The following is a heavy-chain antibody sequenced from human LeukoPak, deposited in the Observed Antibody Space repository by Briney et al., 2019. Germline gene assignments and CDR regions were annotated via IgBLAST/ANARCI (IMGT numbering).Heavy chain of an antibody. CDR3: AKDVSPLRYFDWLPSD. D-gene: IGHD3-9*01. CDR2: ISYDGSNK. Sequence: PGGSLRLSCAASGFTFSSYGMHWVRQAPGKGLEWVAVISYDGSNKYYADSVKGRFTISRDNSKNTLYLQMNSLRAADTAVYYCAKDVSPLRYFDWLPSDWGQGTLVTVSS. J-gene: IGHJ4*02. CDR1: GFTFSSYG. V-gene: IGHV3-30*18.